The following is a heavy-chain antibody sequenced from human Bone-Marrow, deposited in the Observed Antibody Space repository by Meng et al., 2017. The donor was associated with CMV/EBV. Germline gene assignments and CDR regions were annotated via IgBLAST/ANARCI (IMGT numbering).Heavy chain of an antibody. CDR1: YIFPSYG. Sequence: YIFPSYGTIWVRQAPGQGLEWMGWISANNDNTNYAQKFQGRVTMATDTSTSTAYMELRSLRSDDTAVYYCARAGYGSGTYSYYFDYWGQGTLVTVSS. J-gene: IGHJ4*02. CDR2: ISANNDNT. CDR3: ARAGYGSGTYSYYFDY. D-gene: IGHD3-10*01. V-gene: IGHV1-18*01.